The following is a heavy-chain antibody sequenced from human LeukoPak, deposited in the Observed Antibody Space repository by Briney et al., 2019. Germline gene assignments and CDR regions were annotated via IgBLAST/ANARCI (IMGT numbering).Heavy chain of an antibody. Sequence: GGSLRLSCAASGFTFSNAWMSWVRQAPGKGLEWVANIKQDGSEKYYVDSVKGRFTISRDNAKNSLYLQMNSLRAEDTAVYYCARGKNSYGSLDYWGQGTLVTVSS. V-gene: IGHV3-7*01. CDR2: IKQDGSEK. CDR1: GFTFSNAW. J-gene: IGHJ4*02. D-gene: IGHD6-19*01. CDR3: ARGKNSYGSLDY.